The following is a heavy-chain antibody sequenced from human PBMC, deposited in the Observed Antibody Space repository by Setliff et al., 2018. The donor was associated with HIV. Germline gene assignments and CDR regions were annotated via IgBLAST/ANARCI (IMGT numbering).Heavy chain of an antibody. CDR2: ISGSGGST. Sequence: GGSLRLSCAASRFTFSSYAMSWVRQAPGKGLEWVSDISGSGGSTYYADSVKGRFTISRDNAKNTVYLQMNNLRDEDTAVYFCVRDGVGTTPFDYWGQGSLVTV. J-gene: IGHJ4*02. D-gene: IGHD1-26*01. CDR3: VRDGVGTTPFDY. CDR1: RFTFSSYA. V-gene: IGHV3-23*01.